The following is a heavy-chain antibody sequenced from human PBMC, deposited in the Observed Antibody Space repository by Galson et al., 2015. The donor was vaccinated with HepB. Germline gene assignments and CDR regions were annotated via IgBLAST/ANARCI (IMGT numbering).Heavy chain of an antibody. J-gene: IGHJ4*02. CDR3: AAESYSSGCCKYDF. Sequence: SVKVSCKASGSSFSNSAVQWVRQARGQGLEWIGWMVVGAGNSNYRQDFQGRVTITRDMSTNTAYMEMTSLRFEDTAVYYCAAESYSSGCCKYDFWGQGTLATVSS. D-gene: IGHD6-25*01. CDR1: GSSFSNSA. V-gene: IGHV1-58*01. CDR2: MVVGAGNS.